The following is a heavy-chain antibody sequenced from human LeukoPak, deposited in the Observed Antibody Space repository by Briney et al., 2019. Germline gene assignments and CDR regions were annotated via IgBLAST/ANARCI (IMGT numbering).Heavy chain of an antibody. D-gene: IGHD4-17*01. CDR3: ASVTAVTTKGHGAFDI. CDR2: INPSGGST. V-gene: IGHV1-46*01. J-gene: IGHJ3*02. CDR1: GYTFTSYS. Sequence: ASVKVSCKASGYTFTSYSMHWVRQAPGQGLEWMGLINPSGGSTNYAQRFQGRLIMTRDTSTSTVYMELSSLRSEDMAVYYCASVTAVTTKGHGAFDIWGQGTLVTVSS.